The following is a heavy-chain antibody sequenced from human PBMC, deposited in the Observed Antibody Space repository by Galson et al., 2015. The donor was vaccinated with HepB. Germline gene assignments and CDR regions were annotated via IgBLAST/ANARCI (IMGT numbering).Heavy chain of an antibody. CDR3: ARGPWFGELTGILVFQH. CDR1: GGTFSTDG. D-gene: IGHD3-10*01. Sequence: SVKVSCKASGGTFSTDGISWVRQAPGQGLEWMGGIIPTIDTPKYAQKFQARVTMTTDTSTSTAYMELRSLTSDDTAVYFCARGPWFGELTGILVFQHRGQGTLAPVSS. V-gene: IGHV1-69*05. J-gene: IGHJ1*01. CDR2: IIPTIDTP.